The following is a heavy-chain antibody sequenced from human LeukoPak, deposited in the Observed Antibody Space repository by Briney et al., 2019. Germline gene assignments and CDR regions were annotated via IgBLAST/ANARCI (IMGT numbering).Heavy chain of an antibody. Sequence: GGSLRLSCAASGFTFSSYAMSWVRQAPGKGLEWVSAISGSGGSTYYADSVKGRFTISRDNSKNTLYLQMNSLRAEDTAVYYCAKVGPCSTSCYYYYYYGMDVWGQGTTVTVSS. CDR1: GFTFSSYA. CDR3: AKVGPCSTSCYYYYYYGMDV. CDR2: ISGSGGST. J-gene: IGHJ6*02. D-gene: IGHD2-2*01. V-gene: IGHV3-23*01.